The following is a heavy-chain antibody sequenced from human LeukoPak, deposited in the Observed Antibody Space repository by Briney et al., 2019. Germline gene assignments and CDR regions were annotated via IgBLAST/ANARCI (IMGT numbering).Heavy chain of an antibody. CDR1: GFTFSSYA. CDR3: AKGELWSGTDENFDY. D-gene: IGHD5-18*01. CDR2: ISYDGSNK. J-gene: IGHJ4*02. V-gene: IGHV3-30-3*01. Sequence: PGGSLRLSCAASGFTFSSYAMHWVRQAPGKGLEWVAVISYDGSNKYYADSVKGRFTISRDNSKNTLYLQMNSLRAEDTALYYCAKGELWSGTDENFDYWGQGALVTVST.